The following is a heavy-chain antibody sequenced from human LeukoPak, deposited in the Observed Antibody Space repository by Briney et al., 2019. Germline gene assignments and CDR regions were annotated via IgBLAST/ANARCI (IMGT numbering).Heavy chain of an antibody. CDR1: GYSFTSYW. CDR3: ARLRTYTYDILTGYYPNWFDP. CDR2: IDPSDSYT. D-gene: IGHD3-9*01. J-gene: IGHJ5*02. V-gene: IGHV5-10-1*01. Sequence: GESLKISCKGSGYSFTSYWISWVRQMPGKGLEWMGRIDPSDSYTNYSPSFQGHVTISADKSISTAYLQWSSLKASDTAMYYCARLRTYTYDILTGYYPNWFDPWGQGTLVTVSS.